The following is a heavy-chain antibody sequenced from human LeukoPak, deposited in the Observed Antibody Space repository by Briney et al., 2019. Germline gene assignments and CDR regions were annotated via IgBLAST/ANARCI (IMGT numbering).Heavy chain of an antibody. V-gene: IGHV3-30-3*01. J-gene: IGHJ4*02. CDR1: GFTFSSYA. D-gene: IGHD3-22*01. CDR3: ASSSGYYSH. Sequence: GGSLRLSCAASGFTFSSYAMHWVRQAPGKGLQWVAVISYDGSNEYYADSVKGRFTISRDNSKNTLYLQMNSLRAEDTAVYYCASSSGYYSHWGQGTLVTVSS. CDR2: ISYDGSNE.